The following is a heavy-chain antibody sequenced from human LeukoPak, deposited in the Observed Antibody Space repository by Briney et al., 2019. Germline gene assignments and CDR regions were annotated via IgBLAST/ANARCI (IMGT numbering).Heavy chain of an antibody. CDR2: INPNSGGT. CDR3: ARGYYYGSGSYQYYYYYYMDV. J-gene: IGHJ6*03. CDR1: GYTFTGYY. D-gene: IGHD3-10*01. Sequence: ASVKVSCKASGYTFTGYYMHWVRQAPGQGLEWMGWINPNSGGTNYAQKFQGRVTMTRDTSISTAYMELSRLRSDDTAVYYCARGYYYGSGSYQYYYYYYMDVWGKGTTVTISS. V-gene: IGHV1-2*02.